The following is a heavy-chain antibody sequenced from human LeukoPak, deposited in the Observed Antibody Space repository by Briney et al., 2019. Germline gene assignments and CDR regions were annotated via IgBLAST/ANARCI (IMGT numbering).Heavy chain of an antibody. V-gene: IGHV3-23*01. CDR3: TKDSPLGYYDSSGYLDY. J-gene: IGHJ4*02. D-gene: IGHD3-22*01. Sequence: GGSLRLSCAASGFTFSSYAMSWVRQAPGKGLEWVPAISGSGDSTYYADSVKGRFTISRDNSKNTLYLQMNSLRAEDTAVYYCTKDSPLGYYDSSGYLDYWGQGTLVTVSS. CDR1: GFTFSSYA. CDR2: ISGSGDST.